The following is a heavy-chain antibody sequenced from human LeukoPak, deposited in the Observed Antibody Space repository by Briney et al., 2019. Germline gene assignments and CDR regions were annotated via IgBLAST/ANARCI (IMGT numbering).Heavy chain of an antibody. J-gene: IGHJ4*02. CDR2: IYYSGST. V-gene: IGHV4-39*01. D-gene: IGHD4-17*01. CDR3: ARIQKYYGDLRGDIDY. CDR1: GGSISSSSYY. Sequence: SETLSLTCTVSGGSISSSSYYWGWIRQPPGKGLEWIGSIYYSGSTYYNPSLKSRVTISVDTSKNQFSLKLSSVTAADTAVYYCARIQKYYGDLRGDIDYWGQGTLVTVSS.